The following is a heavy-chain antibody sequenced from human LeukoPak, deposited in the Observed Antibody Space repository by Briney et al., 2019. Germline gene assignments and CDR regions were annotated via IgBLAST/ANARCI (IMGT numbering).Heavy chain of an antibody. J-gene: IGHJ4*02. CDR2: INPDGGST. Sequence: ASVKVSCKASGYTFSSYYLHWVRQAPGRGLEWMGIINPDGGSTTYAQKIQGRVTMTRDMSTSTVYMEVSSLRSEDTAVYYCARGPRGHYYGSGPAAYWGQGTLVTVSS. V-gene: IGHV1-46*01. CDR1: GYTFSSYY. D-gene: IGHD3-10*01. CDR3: ARGPRGHYYGSGPAAY.